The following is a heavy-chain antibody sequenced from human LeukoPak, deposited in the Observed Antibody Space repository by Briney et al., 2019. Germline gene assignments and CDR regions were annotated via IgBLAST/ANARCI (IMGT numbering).Heavy chain of an antibody. J-gene: IGHJ6*03. CDR1: GGSISSDDSY. D-gene: IGHD3-3*01. CDR3: ARAPYDFWSGHSLDYYMDV. CDR2: IYYSGST. V-gene: IGHV4-30-4*01. Sequence: SQTLSLTCTVSGGSISSDDSYWSWIRQPPGKGLEWIGYIYYSGSTNYNPSLKSRVTISIDTSKNQFSLKLSSVTAADTAVYYCARAPYDFWSGHSLDYYMDVWGKGTTVTVSS.